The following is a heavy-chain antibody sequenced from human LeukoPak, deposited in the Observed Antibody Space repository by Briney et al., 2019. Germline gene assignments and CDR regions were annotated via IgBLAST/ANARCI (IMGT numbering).Heavy chain of an antibody. CDR3: AREGSGVVAPSVNNDAFDI. CDR2: IIPIFGTA. CDR1: GGTFSSYA. V-gene: IGHV1-69*06. D-gene: IGHD6-19*01. Sequence: GASVKVSCNASGGTFSSYAISWVRQAPGQGLEWMGGIIPIFGTANYAQKFQGRVTITADKSTSTAYMGLSSLRSEDTAVYYCAREGSGVVAPSVNNDAFDIWGQGTMVTVSS. J-gene: IGHJ3*02.